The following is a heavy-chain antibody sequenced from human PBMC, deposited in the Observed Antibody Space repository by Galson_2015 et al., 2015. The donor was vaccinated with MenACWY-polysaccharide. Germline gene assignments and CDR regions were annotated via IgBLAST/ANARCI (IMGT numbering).Heavy chain of an antibody. CDR3: AKYVPYHIHDY. Sequence: EADGVTFGTYGMDWGRQGQQAPGQGLAWVATIRFDGRNSSYSDHAKGRFKLFRDNSTTTRYLQMNGLRAEDTAVYYCAKYVPYHIHDYWGQGTLVTVSA. CDR2: IRFDGRNS. CDR1: GVTFGTYG. D-gene: IGHD2-2*01. V-gene: IGHV3-30*02. J-gene: IGHJ4*02.